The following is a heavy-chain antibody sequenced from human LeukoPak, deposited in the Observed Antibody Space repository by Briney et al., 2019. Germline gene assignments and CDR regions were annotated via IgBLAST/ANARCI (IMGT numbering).Heavy chain of an antibody. Sequence: SDTLSLTCTVSGGSISSSSYYWRWIRQPPGKGLEWIGSIYYSGSTYYNPSLKSRVTISVDTSKNQFSLKLSSVTATDTAVYYCARDLVTGTTNYWGQGTLVTVSS. CDR3: ARDLVTGTTNY. CDR2: IYYSGST. V-gene: IGHV4-39*07. J-gene: IGHJ4*02. CDR1: GGSISSSSYY. D-gene: IGHD1-7*01.